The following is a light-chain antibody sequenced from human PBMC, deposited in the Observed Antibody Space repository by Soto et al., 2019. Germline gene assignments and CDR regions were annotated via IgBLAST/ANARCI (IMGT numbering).Light chain of an antibody. CDR1: SSDVGGYNY. Sequence: QSALTPPRSVSGSPGQSVTISCTGTSSDVGGYNYVSWYQQHPGKAPKLMIYDVSKRPSGVPDRFSGSKSGNTASLTISGLQAEDEADYYCCSYAGSWDVVFGGGTKLTVL. CDR3: CSYAGSWDVV. J-gene: IGLJ2*01. V-gene: IGLV2-11*01. CDR2: DVS.